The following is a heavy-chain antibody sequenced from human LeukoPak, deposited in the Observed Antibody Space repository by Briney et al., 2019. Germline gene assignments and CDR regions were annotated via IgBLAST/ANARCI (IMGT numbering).Heavy chain of an antibody. CDR1: GYTFTIYD. D-gene: IGHD1-26*01. Sequence: ASVKVSCKASGYTFTIYDINWVRQSTGQGLEWMGWMNPNSGNTGYAQKVQGRVTMTRNNYISTAYMELSSLRSEDTAVYYCERAWELWLDEAFDIWGQGTMVTVPS. CDR3: ERAWELWLDEAFDI. V-gene: IGHV1-8*01. CDR2: MNPNSGNT. J-gene: IGHJ3*02.